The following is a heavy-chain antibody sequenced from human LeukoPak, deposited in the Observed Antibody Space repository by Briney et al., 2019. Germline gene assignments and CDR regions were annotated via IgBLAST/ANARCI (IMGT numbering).Heavy chain of an antibody. V-gene: IGHV3-7*01. CDR1: GFTFSSYW. D-gene: IGHD5-18*01. CDR2: IKQDGSEK. J-gene: IGHJ4*02. Sequence: PGGSLRLSCAASGFTFSSYWMSWVRQAPGKGLEWVANIKQDGSEKYYVDSVKGRFTISRDNAKNSLYPQMNSLRAEDTAVYSCARDKTRGLGYSYCKSGNYFDYWGQGTLVTVSS. CDR3: ARDKTRGLGYSYCKSGNYFDY.